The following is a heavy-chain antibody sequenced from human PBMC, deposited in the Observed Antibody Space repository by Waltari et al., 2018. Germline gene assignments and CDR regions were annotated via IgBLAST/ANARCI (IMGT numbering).Heavy chain of an antibody. Sequence: QVQLVQSGAEVKRPGSSVKVSCKASGGTFSSYAISWVRQAPVQGLEWMGGIIPIFGTANYAQKFQGRVTITADESTSTAYMELSSLRSEDTAVYYCAREGSSRPFDYWGQGTLVTVSS. CDR1: GGTFSSYA. CDR3: AREGSSRPFDY. CDR2: IIPIFGTA. J-gene: IGHJ4*02. V-gene: IGHV1-69*13. D-gene: IGHD1-26*01.